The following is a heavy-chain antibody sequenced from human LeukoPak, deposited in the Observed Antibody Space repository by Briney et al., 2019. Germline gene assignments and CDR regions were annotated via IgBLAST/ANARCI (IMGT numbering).Heavy chain of an antibody. V-gene: IGHV4-61*02. CDR3: ARAQQWLGFDY. CDR2: IYTSGST. CDR1: GGSISSGSYY. Sequence: PSETLSLTCTVSGGSISSGSYYWSWIRQPAGKGLEWIGRIYTSGSTNYNPSLKSRVTISVDTSKNQFSLKLSSVTAADTAVYYRARAQQWLGFDYWGQGTLVTVSS. D-gene: IGHD6-19*01. J-gene: IGHJ4*02.